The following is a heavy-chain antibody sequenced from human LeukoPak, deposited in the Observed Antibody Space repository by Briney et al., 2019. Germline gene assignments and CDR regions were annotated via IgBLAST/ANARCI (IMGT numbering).Heavy chain of an antibody. Sequence: GGSLRLSCAVSRFTFSTYGMSWVRQAPGQGLEWVSAISANGADKYYADSVKGRFTISRENSKNTLFLQMTSLRVEDTAVYYCANYRKPQGLDYWGQGTLVTVSS. CDR2: ISANGADK. D-gene: IGHD1-14*01. V-gene: IGHV3-23*01. J-gene: IGHJ4*02. CDR1: RFTFSTYG. CDR3: ANYRKPQGLDY.